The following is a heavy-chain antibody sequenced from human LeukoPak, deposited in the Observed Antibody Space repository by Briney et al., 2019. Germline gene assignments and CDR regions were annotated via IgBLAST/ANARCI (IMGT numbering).Heavy chain of an antibody. D-gene: IGHD5-12*01. CDR3: ARGGYSFDY. CDR2: LHTDGIER. CDR1: GFILSGYW. Sequence: GGSLRLSCAASGFILSGYWMSWVRQAPGKGLEWVARLHTDGIERYYVDPVKGRFTISRDNAKNSLHLQMYSLRLDDTAVYYCARGGYSFDYLGQGTLVTISS. J-gene: IGHJ4*02. V-gene: IGHV3-7*01.